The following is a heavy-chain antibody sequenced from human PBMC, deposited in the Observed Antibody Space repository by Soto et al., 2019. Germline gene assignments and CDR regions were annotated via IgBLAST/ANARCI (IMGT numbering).Heavy chain of an antibody. J-gene: IGHJ4*02. CDR1: GGSISSSSYY. CDR3: ARLGGDYVRN. V-gene: IGHV4-39*01. CDR2: IYYSGST. Sequence: SETLSLTCTVSGGSISSSSYYWGWIRQPPGKGLEWIGSIYYSGSTYYNPSLKSRVTISVDTSKNQFSLKLSSVTAADTAVYYCARLGGDYVRNWGQGTLVTVSS. D-gene: IGHD4-17*01.